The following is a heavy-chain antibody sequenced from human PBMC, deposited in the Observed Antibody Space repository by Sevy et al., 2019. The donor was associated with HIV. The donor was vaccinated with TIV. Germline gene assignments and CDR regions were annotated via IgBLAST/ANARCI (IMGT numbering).Heavy chain of an antibody. CDR3: ARERSCGGDCYYFDY. Sequence: GGSLRLSCAASGLNFDDYGMSWVRQAPGKGLEWVSAINGNGVGTSYADSVKGRFTISRDNAKNYLYVQMNSLRAEDTALYYCARERSCGGDCYYFDYWGQGTLVTVSS. V-gene: IGHV3-20*04. D-gene: IGHD2-21*02. J-gene: IGHJ4*02. CDR2: INGNGVGT. CDR1: GLNFDDYG.